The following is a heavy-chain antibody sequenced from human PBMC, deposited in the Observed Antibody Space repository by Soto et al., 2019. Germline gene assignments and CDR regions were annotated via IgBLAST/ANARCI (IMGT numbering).Heavy chain of an antibody. Sequence: SETLSLTCTVSGGSISSSSYYWGWIRQPPGKGLEWIGSIYYSGSTYYNPSLKSRVTISVDTSKNQFSLKLSSVTAADTAVYYCARVVYCTNGVCDTGGLXDYWGQGTLVTVSS. CDR2: IYYSGST. CDR1: GGSISSSSYY. D-gene: IGHD2-8*01. J-gene: IGHJ4*02. CDR3: ARVVYCTNGVCDTGGLXDY. V-gene: IGHV4-39*01.